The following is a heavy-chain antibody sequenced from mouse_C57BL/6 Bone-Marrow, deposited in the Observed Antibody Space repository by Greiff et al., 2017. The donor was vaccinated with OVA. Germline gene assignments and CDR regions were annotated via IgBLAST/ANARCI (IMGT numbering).Heavy chain of an antibody. Sequence: VKLQESGPELVKPGASVKISCKASGYAFSSSWMNWVKQRPGKGLEWIGRIYPGDGDTNYNGKFKGKATLTADKSSSTAYMQLSSLTSEDSAVYFCARGGNGYYPYWGQGTLVTVSA. J-gene: IGHJ3*01. CDR2: IYPGDGDT. CDR3: ARGGNGYYPY. CDR1: GYAFSSSW. V-gene: IGHV1-82*01. D-gene: IGHD2-3*01.